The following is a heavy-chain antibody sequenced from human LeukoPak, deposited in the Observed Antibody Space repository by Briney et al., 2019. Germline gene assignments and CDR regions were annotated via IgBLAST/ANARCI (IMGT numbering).Heavy chain of an antibody. D-gene: IGHD4-17*01. J-gene: IGHJ4*02. CDR1: GGSISSYY. Sequence: SETLSLTCTLSGGSISSYYWSWIRQPPGKGLAWIGYIYYSGSTNYNPSLKSRVTMSVDTSKNQFSLNLSSVTAADTAVYYCASLMTTVTTGDYWGQGTLVTVSS. V-gene: IGHV4-59*01. CDR3: ASLMTTVTTGDY. CDR2: IYYSGST.